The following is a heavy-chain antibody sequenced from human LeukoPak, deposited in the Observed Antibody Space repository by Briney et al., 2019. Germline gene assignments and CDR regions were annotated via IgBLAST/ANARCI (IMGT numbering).Heavy chain of an antibody. D-gene: IGHD3-22*01. V-gene: IGHV3-66*01. CDR3: ARDRRNHYDSSGFDY. CDR1: GFTVSKNY. Sequence: GGSLRLSCTASGFTVSKNYMSWVRQAPGKGLEWVSVLYSEGGTYYTDSAKARFTISRDNSKNTLYLQMNSLRAEDTAVYYCARDRRNHYDSSGFDYWGQGTLVTVSS. CDR2: LYSEGGT. J-gene: IGHJ4*02.